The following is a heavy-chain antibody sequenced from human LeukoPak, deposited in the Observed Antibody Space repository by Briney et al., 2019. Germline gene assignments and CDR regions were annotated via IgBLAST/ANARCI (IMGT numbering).Heavy chain of an antibody. V-gene: IGHV4-34*01. D-gene: IGHD3-10*01. Sequence: SETLSLTCAVYGGSFSGYYWSWIRQPPGKGLEWIGEINHSGSTNYNPSLKSRVIISVATSKNQFSLKLSSVTAADTAVYYCAKSNGYGLVDIWGQGTMVTVSS. CDR1: GGSFSGYY. J-gene: IGHJ3*02. CDR2: INHSGST. CDR3: AKSNGYGLVDI.